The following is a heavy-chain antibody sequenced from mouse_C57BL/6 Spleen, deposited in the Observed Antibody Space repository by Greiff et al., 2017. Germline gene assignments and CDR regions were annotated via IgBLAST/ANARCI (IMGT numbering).Heavy chain of an antibody. CDR1: GYTFTSYW. V-gene: IGHV1-61*01. J-gene: IGHJ4*01. CDR2: IYPSDSET. D-gene: IGHD2-3*01. CDR3: ARDGYYAGAMDY. Sequence: VQLQQPGAELVRPGSSVKLSCKASGYTFTSYWMDWVKQRPGQGLEWIGNIYPSDSETHYNQKFKDKATLTVDKSSSTAYRQLSSLTSEDSAVYYCARDGYYAGAMDYWGQGTSVTVSS.